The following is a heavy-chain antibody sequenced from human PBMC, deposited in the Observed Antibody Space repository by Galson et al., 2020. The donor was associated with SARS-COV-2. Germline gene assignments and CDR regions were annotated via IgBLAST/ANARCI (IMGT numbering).Heavy chain of an antibody. Sequence: SETLSLTCTVSGGSISSGSYYWSWIRQPAGKGLEWIGRIYTGVNTNYNPSLKSRVTISVDTSKNQFSLKLSSVTAADTAVYYCAGESRWDLYFDHWGQGTLVTVSS. CDR2: IYTGVNT. D-gene: IGHD1-26*01. CDR1: GGSISSGSYY. CDR3: AGESRWDLYFDH. V-gene: IGHV4-61*02. J-gene: IGHJ4*02.